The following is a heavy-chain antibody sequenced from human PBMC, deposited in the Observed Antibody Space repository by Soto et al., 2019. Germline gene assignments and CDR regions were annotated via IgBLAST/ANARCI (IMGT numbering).Heavy chain of an antibody. Sequence: QVQLQESGPGLVKPSETLSLTCTVSGGSISSYYWSWIRQPPGKGLEWIGYIYYSGSTDYNPSLKSRVTISVETFKNQFSLKLSSVTAADTAVYYCARESGRWLQLADYWGQGTLVTVSS. CDR1: GGSISSYY. D-gene: IGHD5-12*01. J-gene: IGHJ4*02. CDR2: IYYSGST. V-gene: IGHV4-59*01. CDR3: ARESGRWLQLADY.